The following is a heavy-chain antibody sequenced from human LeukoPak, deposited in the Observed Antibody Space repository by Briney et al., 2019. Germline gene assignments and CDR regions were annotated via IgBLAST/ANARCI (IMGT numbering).Heavy chain of an antibody. CDR1: GFTFSSYT. V-gene: IGHV3-23*01. CDR2: ITTSDGNT. J-gene: IGHJ6*02. D-gene: IGHD3-16*01. Sequence: GGSLRLSCAASGFTFSSYTMSWVRQAPGKGLEWVSTITTSDGNTYYADSVKGRFTVSRDNSKNTLFLQVNSLRAEDTAVYFCARGGGLDVWGQGATVTVSS. CDR3: ARGGGLDV.